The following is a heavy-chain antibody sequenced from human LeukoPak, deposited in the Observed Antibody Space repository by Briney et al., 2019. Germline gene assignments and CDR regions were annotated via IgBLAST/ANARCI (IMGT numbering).Heavy chain of an antibody. CDR3: ARTVVDFGYFDY. J-gene: IGHJ4*01. V-gene: IGHV3-20*04. D-gene: IGHD3/OR15-3a*01. CDR1: RFTFDDHG. Sequence: GGSLRLSCAASRFTFDDHGMGWVRQAPGKGLEWVSGMNGNGGTTGYADSVKGRFTISRDNAKNSLYLQMNNLRAEDTALYYCARTVVDFGYFDYWGHGTLVTVSS. CDR2: MNGNGGTT.